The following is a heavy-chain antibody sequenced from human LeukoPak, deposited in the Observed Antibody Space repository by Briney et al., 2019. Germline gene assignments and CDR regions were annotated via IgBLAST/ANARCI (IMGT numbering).Heavy chain of an antibody. Sequence: ASVKVSCKASGYTFTSYGISWVRQAPGQGLEWMGWISAYNGNTNYAQKLQGRVTMTADTSTSTAYMELRSLRSDDTAVYYCARDGRRSNCGGDCYPLDYWGQGTLVTVSS. CDR2: ISAYNGNT. V-gene: IGHV1-18*01. D-gene: IGHD2-21*02. CDR3: ARDGRRSNCGGDCYPLDY. CDR1: GYTFTSYG. J-gene: IGHJ4*02.